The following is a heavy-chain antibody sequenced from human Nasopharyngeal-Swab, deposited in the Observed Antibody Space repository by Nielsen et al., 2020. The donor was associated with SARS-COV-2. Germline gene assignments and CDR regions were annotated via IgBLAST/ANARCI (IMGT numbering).Heavy chain of an antibody. J-gene: IGHJ4*02. CDR1: GYTFTTYY. CDR2: INPSSGSP. CDR3: ARDHPFYERSGYSFDS. D-gene: IGHD3-22*01. V-gene: IGHV1-46*04. Sequence: ASVKVSCKASGYTFTTYYIHWVRQAPGQGLEWMGIINPSSGSPSYLQKLQGRVTITRDKSTSTVYMELSSLKSEDTAMYYCARDHPFYERSGYSFDSWGQGTQVTVS.